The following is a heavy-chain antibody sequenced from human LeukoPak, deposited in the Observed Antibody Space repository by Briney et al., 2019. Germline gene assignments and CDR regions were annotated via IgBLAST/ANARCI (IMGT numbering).Heavy chain of an antibody. V-gene: IGHV3-21*01. CDR1: GFTVSSNY. Sequence: PGGSLRLSCAASGFTVSSNYMSWVRQAPGKGLEWVSSISSSSSYIYYADSVKGRFTISRDNAENSLYLQMNSLRAEDTAVYYCAKARGWAVTTSGFDYWGQGTLVTVSS. CDR3: AKARGWAVTTSGFDY. J-gene: IGHJ4*02. CDR2: ISSSSSYI. D-gene: IGHD4-17*01.